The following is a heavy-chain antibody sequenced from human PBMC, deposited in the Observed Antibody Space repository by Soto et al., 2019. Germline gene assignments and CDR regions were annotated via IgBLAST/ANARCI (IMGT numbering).Heavy chain of an antibody. CDR1: GGSISSGEYY. D-gene: IGHD6-25*01. CDR2: IYYSGTT. Sequence: QVQLQESGPGLVKPSQTLSLTCNVSGGSISSGEYYWTWIRQPPGKGLGWLGYIYYSGTTYYNPSLKSRLTISLDTSKNQFSLKLSSVTAADTAMYYCATKAGGHFDYWGQGTLVTVSS. J-gene: IGHJ4*02. CDR3: ATKAGGHFDY. V-gene: IGHV4-30-4*01.